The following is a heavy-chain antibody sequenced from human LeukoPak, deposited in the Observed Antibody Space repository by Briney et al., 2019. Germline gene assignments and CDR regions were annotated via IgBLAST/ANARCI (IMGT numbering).Heavy chain of an antibody. CDR1: GFTFSSYA. Sequence: PGGSLRLSCAASGFTFSSYAMSWVRQAPGKGLEWVSAISGSGGSTYYADSVKGRFTISRDNSKNTLYLQMISLRAEDTAVYYCAKVDDDFWGGYFEYWGQGTLVTVSS. CDR2: ISGSGGST. J-gene: IGHJ4*02. V-gene: IGHV3-23*01. CDR3: AKVDDDFWGGYFEY. D-gene: IGHD3-3*01.